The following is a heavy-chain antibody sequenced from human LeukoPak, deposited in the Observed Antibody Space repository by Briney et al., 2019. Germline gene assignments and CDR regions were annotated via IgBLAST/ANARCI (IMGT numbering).Heavy chain of an antibody. CDR1: GYTFTGYY. V-gene: IGHV1-2*02. J-gene: IGHJ4*02. D-gene: IGHD2-15*01. CDR3: ATGGSGARLYYFDY. CDR2: INPNSGGT. Sequence: ASVKVSCKASGYTFTGYYMHWVRQAPGQGLEWMGWINPNSGGTNYAQKFQGRVTMTRDTSISTAYVELSSLRSEDTAVYYCATGGSGARLYYFDYWGQGTLVTVSS.